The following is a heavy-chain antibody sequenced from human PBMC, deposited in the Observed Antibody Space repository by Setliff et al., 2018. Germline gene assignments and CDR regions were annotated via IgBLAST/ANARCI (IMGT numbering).Heavy chain of an antibody. V-gene: IGHV4-61*05. J-gene: IGHJ6*03. CDR1: GGSMSRSNYY. CDR3: AGSLTGIYYYYYMDV. Sequence: SETLSLTCTVSGGSMSRSNYYWGWIRQPPGKGLEWIGYIYYSGSTNYNPSLKSRVTISVDTSKNQFSLKLSSVTAADTAVYYCAGSLTGIYYYYYMDVWGKGTTVTVSS. D-gene: IGHD3-9*01. CDR2: IYYSGST.